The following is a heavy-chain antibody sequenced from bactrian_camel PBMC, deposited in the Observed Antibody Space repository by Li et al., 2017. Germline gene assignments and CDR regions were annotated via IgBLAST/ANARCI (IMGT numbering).Heavy chain of an antibody. CDR3: ATGLLPVF. CDR2: LSQSGSII. CDR1: GCNDGMCC. J-gene: IGHJ4*01. V-gene: IGHV3S1*01. D-gene: IGHD3*01. Sequence: HVQLVESGGGSVQAGGSLRLSCVASGCNDGMCCTGWFRQAPGKEREGVLMLSQSGSIIYYLDSVKDRFTISRDNAKNTLYLQMNSLQSEDTALYYCATGLLPVFWGQGTQVTVS.